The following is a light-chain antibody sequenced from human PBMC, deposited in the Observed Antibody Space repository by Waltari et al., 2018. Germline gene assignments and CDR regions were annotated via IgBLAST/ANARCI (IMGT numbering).Light chain of an antibody. V-gene: IGKV1-6*01. Sequence: AIQMTQSPPSLSGSVGDRVTITCRASQGIRNDVCWYQQKPGQTPQLLIFGAFNLQRGVPSRFSGSGYGTDFTLSISGLQPEDFATYYCLQDHNYPRTFGQGTNVEI. CDR3: LQDHNYPRT. CDR1: QGIRND. J-gene: IGKJ1*01. CDR2: GAF.